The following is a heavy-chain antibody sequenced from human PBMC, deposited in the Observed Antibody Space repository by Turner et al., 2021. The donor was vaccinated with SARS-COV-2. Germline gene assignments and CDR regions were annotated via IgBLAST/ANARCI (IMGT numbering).Heavy chain of an antibody. V-gene: IGHV3-7*03. CDR2: ILYPGGDT. Sequence: EVQLVESGGVLVQPVESLRLSCAASGFTFSTYSMAWVRQAPGMGLEWVATILYPGGDTYYVDSVNGRFTVSRDMNSLYLQMISLRAEDTAIYYCVRAAPRNCAGQTCSLFDSWGQGTLVTVSS. CDR3: VRAAPRNCAGQTCSLFDS. D-gene: IGHD6-13*01. J-gene: IGHJ4*02. CDR1: GFTFSTYS.